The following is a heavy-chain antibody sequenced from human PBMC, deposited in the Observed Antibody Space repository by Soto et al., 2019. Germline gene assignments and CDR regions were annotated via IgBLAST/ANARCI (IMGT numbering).Heavy chain of an antibody. V-gene: IGHV3-33*01. Sequence: GGSLRLSCAASGFTFSSYGMHWVRQAPGKGLEWVAVIWYDGSNKYYADSVKGRFTISRDNSKNTLYLQMNSLRAEDTAVYYCARDLYSYGANYYYYYGMDVWGQGTTVTVSS. J-gene: IGHJ6*02. CDR2: IWYDGSNK. CDR3: ARDLYSYGANYYYYYGMDV. D-gene: IGHD5-18*01. CDR1: GFTFSSYG.